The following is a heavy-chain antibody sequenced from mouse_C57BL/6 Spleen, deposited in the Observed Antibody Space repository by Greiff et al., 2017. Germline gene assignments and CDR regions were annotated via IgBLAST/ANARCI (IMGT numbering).Heavy chain of an antibody. J-gene: IGHJ4*01. D-gene: IGHD2-12*01. CDR2: IRNKANGYTT. V-gene: IGHV7-3*01. CDR3: ARSAYSGAMDY. CDR1: GFTFTDYY. Sequence: EVQGVESGGGLVQPGGSLSLSYAASGFTFTDYYMSWVRQPPGKALEWLGFIRNKANGYTTEYSASVKGRFTISRDNSQSILYLQMNALRAEDSATYYCARSAYSGAMDYWGQGTSVTVSS.